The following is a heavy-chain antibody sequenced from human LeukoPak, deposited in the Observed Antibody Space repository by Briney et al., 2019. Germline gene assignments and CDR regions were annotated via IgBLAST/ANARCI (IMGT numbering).Heavy chain of an antibody. CDR3: AKVPAALSYYFDY. D-gene: IGHD2-2*01. CDR1: GGSISSYY. V-gene: IGHV4-59*12. J-gene: IGHJ4*02. Sequence: SETLSLTCTVSGGSISSYYWSWIRQPPGKGLEWIGYIYYSGSTNYNPSLKSRVTISLDTSRNQFSLKLNSVTAADTAVYYCAKVPAALSYYFDYWGQGTLVTVSS. CDR2: IYYSGST.